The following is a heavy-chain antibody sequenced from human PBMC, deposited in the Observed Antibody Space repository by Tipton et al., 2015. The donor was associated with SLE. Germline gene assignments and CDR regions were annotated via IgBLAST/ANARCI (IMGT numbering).Heavy chain of an antibody. Sequence: TLSLTCTVSGGSISSYYWSWIRQPPGKGLEWIGYIYCSGRTNYNPPLKSRVTISVDTSKNQFSLKLSSVTAADTAVYYCARAGYSSYYFDYWGQGTLVTVSS. CDR1: GGSISSYY. V-gene: IGHV4-59*01. J-gene: IGHJ4*02. D-gene: IGHD5-18*01. CDR3: ARAGYSSYYFDY. CDR2: IYCSGRT.